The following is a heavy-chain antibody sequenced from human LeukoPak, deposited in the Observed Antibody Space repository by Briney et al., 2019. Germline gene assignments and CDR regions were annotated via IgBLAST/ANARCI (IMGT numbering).Heavy chain of an antibody. D-gene: IGHD4-17*01. V-gene: IGHV3-30*18. Sequence: GGSLRLSCAASGFPFSSHGMHWVRQAPGKGLEWVAVISYDGSNKYYADSEKGRFTISRDNSKNTLYLQMNSLRAEDTAVYYCAKSDYGDLTYYYYGMDVWGQGTTVTVSS. CDR3: AKSDYGDLTYYYYGMDV. J-gene: IGHJ6*02. CDR2: ISYDGSNK. CDR1: GFPFSSHG.